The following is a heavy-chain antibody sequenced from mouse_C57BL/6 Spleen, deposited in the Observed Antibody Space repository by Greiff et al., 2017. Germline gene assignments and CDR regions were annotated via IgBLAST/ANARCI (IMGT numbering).Heavy chain of an antibody. CDR2: IRLKSDNYAT. V-gene: IGHV6-3*01. CDR1: GFTFSNYW. CDR3: TARGKGYFDY. Sequence: EVQVVESGGGLVQPGGSMKLSCVASGFTFSNYWMNWVRQSPEKGLEWVAQIRLKSDNYATHYAESVKGRFTISRDDSKSSVYLQMNNLRAEDTGIYYCTARGKGYFDYWGQGTTLTVSS. D-gene: IGHD2-1*01. J-gene: IGHJ2*01.